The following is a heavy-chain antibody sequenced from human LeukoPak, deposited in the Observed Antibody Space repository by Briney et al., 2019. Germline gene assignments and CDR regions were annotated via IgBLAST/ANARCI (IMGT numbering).Heavy chain of an antibody. V-gene: IGHV3-53*01. J-gene: IGHJ1*01. D-gene: IGHD2-21*01. CDR2: IYSGGST. CDR1: GFTVGTNS. Sequence: GGSLRLSCAASGFTVGTNSMSWVRQSPGKGLEWVAVIYSGGSTYYADSVNGRFTISKDNSRNPLLLQMNSLRAEDTALYYCASAREYCGSAECYEYFQHWGQGTLVTVSS. CDR3: ASAREYCGSAECYEYFQH.